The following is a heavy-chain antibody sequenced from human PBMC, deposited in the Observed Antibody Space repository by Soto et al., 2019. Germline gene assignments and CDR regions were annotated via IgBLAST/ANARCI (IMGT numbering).Heavy chain of an antibody. D-gene: IGHD3-3*01. CDR2: ISGSGGST. CDR1: GITFSSYA. CDR3: AKDRNFGGVIISVFDY. J-gene: IGHJ4*02. V-gene: IGHV3-23*01. Sequence: GGTLRRSCAAAGITFSSYAMSWVRQAPGKGLEWVSAISGSGGSTYYADSVKGRFTISRDNSKTTRDLQMNSLRAEDTAVYYCAKDRNFGGVIISVFDYWGQGTLVTVSS.